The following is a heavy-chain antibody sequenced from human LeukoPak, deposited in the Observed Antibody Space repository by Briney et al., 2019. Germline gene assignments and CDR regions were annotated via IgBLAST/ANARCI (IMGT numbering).Heavy chain of an antibody. Sequence: ASVKVSCKASGYTFTSYGISWVRQAPGQGLEWMGWISAYNGNTNYAQKLQGRVTMTTDTSTSTAYMELRSLRSDDTAVYYCARAVGATPSYWHFDLWGRGTLVTVSS. CDR1: GYTFTSYG. J-gene: IGHJ2*01. CDR2: ISAYNGNT. V-gene: IGHV1-18*01. D-gene: IGHD1-26*01. CDR3: ARAVGATPSYWHFDL.